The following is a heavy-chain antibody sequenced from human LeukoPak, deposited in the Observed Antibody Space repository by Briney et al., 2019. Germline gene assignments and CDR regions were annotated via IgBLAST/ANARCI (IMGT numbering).Heavy chain of an antibody. J-gene: IGHJ4*02. Sequence: RPGGSLRLSCAASGFTVSSNYMSWVRQAPGKGLEWISYISNSVSSIIYYADSVKGRFTISRDNAKNSLYLQMNSLRAEDTAVYYCARERGHHFEYWGQGTVVTVSS. V-gene: IGHV3-48*04. CDR1: GFTVSSNY. CDR2: ISNSVSSII. CDR3: ARERGHHFEY. D-gene: IGHD6-25*01.